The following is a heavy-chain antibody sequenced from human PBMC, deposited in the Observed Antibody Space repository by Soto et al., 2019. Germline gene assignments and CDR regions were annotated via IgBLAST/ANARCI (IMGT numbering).Heavy chain of an antibody. CDR2: INPSGGTT. CDR3: ARGVTITMILVAYTPYYDS. V-gene: IGHV1-46*01. J-gene: IGHJ4*02. CDR1: GYTFTDYF. D-gene: IGHD3-22*01. Sequence: QVQLVQSGAEVKKPGASVKVSCKASGYTFTDYFIHWVRQAPGQGLEWMGMINPSGGTTPYAQKFQGRVTMTRDTSTSTVYMELSSLRSEDTAVYYCARGVTITMILVAYTPYYDSWGQGTLVTVSS.